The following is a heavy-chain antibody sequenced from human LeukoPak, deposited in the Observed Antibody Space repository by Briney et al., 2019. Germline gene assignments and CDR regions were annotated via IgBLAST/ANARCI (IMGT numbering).Heavy chain of an antibody. Sequence: GGSLRLSCAASGFTVSSNYMSWVRQAPGKGLEWVSVIYSGGSTYYADSVKGRFTISRDNSKNTLYLQMNSLRAEDTAVYYCARGHSSGWTSFDYWGQGTLVTVSS. CDR1: GFTVSSNY. CDR2: IYSGGST. V-gene: IGHV3-66*01. J-gene: IGHJ4*02. CDR3: ARGHSSGWTSFDY. D-gene: IGHD6-19*01.